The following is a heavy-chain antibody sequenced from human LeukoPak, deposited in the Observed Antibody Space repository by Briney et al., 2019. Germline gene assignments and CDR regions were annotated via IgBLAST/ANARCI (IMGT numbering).Heavy chain of an antibody. CDR1: GGTFSSYA. J-gene: IGHJ4*02. CDR3: AIPRALGSLQPLVQDY. Sequence: SVKVSCKASGGTFSSYAISWVRQAPGQGLEGMGGIIPIFGTANYAQKFQGRVTITTDESTSTAYMELSSLRSEDTAVYYCAIPRALGSLQPLVQDYWGQGTLVTVSS. CDR2: IIPIFGTA. V-gene: IGHV1-69*05. D-gene: IGHD6-6*01.